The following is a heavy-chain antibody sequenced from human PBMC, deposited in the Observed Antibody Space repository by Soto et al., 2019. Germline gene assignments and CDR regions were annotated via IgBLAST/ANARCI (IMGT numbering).Heavy chain of an antibody. V-gene: IGHV4-59*01. D-gene: IGHD2-15*01. CDR1: GGSISGDY. J-gene: IGHJ4*02. Sequence: SETLSLTCTVSGGSISGDYWSWIRQPPGKGLEWIGYIYYSGSTNYNPSLKSRVTISVDTSKNQFSLKLNSVTAADTAVYYCARDLAATRWGQGTLVTVSS. CDR2: IYYSGST. CDR3: ARDLAATR.